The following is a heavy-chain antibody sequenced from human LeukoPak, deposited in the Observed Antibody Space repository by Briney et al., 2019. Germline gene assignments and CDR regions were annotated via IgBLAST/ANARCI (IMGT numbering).Heavy chain of an antibody. D-gene: IGHD4-17*01. V-gene: IGHV3-21*01. CDR3: ARGSYGDYTAFDI. J-gene: IGHJ3*02. CDR2: ISSSSSYI. CDR1: GGTFSSYS. Sequence: ASVKVSCKASGGTFSSYSMNWVRQAPGKGLEWVSSISSSSSYIYYADSVKGRFTISRDNAKNSLYLQMNSLRAEDTAVYYCARGSYGDYTAFDIWGQGTMVTVSS.